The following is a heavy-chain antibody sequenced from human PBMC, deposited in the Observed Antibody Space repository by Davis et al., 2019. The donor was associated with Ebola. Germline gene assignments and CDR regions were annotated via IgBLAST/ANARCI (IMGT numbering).Heavy chain of an antibody. CDR3: AKDAWSDQDYNDNYFDH. CDR2: ISYDGSNK. J-gene: IGHJ4*02. Sequence: AGSLSLSCAASGFTFSAMYWVRQPPGKGLEWVSGISYDGSNKYYGDAVKGRFTISRDNSKNTLTLQMDSLRAEETAVYYCAKDAWSDQDYNDNYFDHWGQGALVTVSS. V-gene: IGHV3-30*18. CDR1: GFTFSA. D-gene: IGHD3-9*01.